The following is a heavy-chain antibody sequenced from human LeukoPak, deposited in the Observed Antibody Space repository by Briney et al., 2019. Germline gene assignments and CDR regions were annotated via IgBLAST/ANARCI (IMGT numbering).Heavy chain of an antibody. CDR1: GFTFSSYW. Sequence: GGSLRLSCAASGFTFSSYWMSWVRQTPEKGLEWVANIKQDGSEKYYVDSAKGRFTISRDNAKNSLFLQMNSLRADDTAVYYCARDKIVGPTTLDHWGQGTLVTVSS. J-gene: IGHJ4*02. CDR2: IKQDGSEK. D-gene: IGHD1-26*01. V-gene: IGHV3-7*01. CDR3: ARDKIVGPTTLDH.